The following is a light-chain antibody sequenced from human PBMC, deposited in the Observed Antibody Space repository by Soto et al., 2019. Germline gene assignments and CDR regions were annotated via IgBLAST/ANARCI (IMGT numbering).Light chain of an antibody. V-gene: IGKV1-5*03. Sequence: DIQMTQSPSTLSASVGDRVTIACRASQSISRYLAWYQQQPGKAPKLLIYKASSLESGVPSRFSGSGSGTEFTLTISSLQPDDFATYYCQHYSGYPLTFGGVTQVEIK. CDR1: QSISRY. CDR3: QHYSGYPLT. J-gene: IGKJ4*01. CDR2: KAS.